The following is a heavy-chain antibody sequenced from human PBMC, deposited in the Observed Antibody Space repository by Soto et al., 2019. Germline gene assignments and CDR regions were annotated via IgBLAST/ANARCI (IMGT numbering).Heavy chain of an antibody. J-gene: IGHJ6*02. CDR3: ARAQSSIGCSRYYYYGMDV. Sequence: EVQLVESGGGLVQPGGSLRLSCAASGFTFSSYDMHWVRHATGKGLEWVSAIGTAGDTYYPGSVKGRFTISRENAKNSLYLQINSLRPGDTAVYYCARAQSSIGCSRYYYYGMDVWGQGTTVTVSS. V-gene: IGHV3-13*04. D-gene: IGHD6-19*01. CDR1: GFTFSSYD. CDR2: IGTAGDT.